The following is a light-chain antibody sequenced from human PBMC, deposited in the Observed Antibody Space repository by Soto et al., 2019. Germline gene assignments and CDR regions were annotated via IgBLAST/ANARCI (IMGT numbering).Light chain of an antibody. CDR1: SSDVGGYNS. CDR2: DVS. CDR3: CSYAGRFTLRV. Sequence: QSALTQPRSVSGSPGQSVTISCTGTSSDVGGYNSVSWYQQHPDKAPKLMIYDVSKRPSGVPDRFSGSKSGNTASLTISGLQAEDEADYYCCSYAGRFTLRVFGGGTKLTVL. J-gene: IGLJ3*02. V-gene: IGLV2-11*01.